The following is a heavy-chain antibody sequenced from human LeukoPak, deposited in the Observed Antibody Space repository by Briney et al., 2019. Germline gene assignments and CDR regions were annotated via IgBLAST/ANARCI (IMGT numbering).Heavy chain of an antibody. V-gene: IGHV4-59*01. J-gene: IGHJ4*02. CDR2: IYYSGST. D-gene: IGHD3-16*02. Sequence: SETLSLTCTVSGVSISSYYWSWIRQPPGKGLEWIGYIYYSGSTNYNPSLKSRVTISVDTSKNQFSLKLSSVTAADTAVYYCARYRQDDYFDYWGQGTLVTVSS. CDR3: ARYRQDDYFDY. CDR1: GVSISSYY.